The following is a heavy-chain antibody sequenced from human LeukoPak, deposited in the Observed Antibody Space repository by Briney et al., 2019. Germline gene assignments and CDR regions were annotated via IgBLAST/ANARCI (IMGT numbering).Heavy chain of an antibody. CDR2: IKQDGSEK. J-gene: IGHJ5*02. CDR1: GFIFSNYW. V-gene: IGHV3-7*04. CDR3: ARDMIILQS. D-gene: IGHD3-16*01. Sequence: GGSLRLSCSASGFIFSNYWMTWVRQAPGKGLEWVANIKQDGSEKYYVDSVKGRFTISRDNAKKSLYLQMNSLRAEDTAVYFCARDMIILQSWGQGALVTVS.